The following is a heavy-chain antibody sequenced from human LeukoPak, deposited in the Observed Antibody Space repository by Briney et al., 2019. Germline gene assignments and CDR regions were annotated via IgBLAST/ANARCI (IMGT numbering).Heavy chain of an antibody. D-gene: IGHD6-19*01. J-gene: IGHJ4*02. V-gene: IGHV3-53*01. Sequence: GSLRLSCAASGFTVRSNYMGWVRQAPGKGLEWVLIIYSGGNKNYADSVKGRFTISRDNSRNTLYLQMNSLRAEDTAVYYCAKVASDSSGWYHFDYWGQGTLVNVCS. CDR3: AKVASDSSGWYHFDY. CDR1: GFTVRSNY. CDR2: IYSGGNK.